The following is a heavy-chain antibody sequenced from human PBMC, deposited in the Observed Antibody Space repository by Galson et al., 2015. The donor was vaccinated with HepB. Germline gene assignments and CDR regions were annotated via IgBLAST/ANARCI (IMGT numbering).Heavy chain of an antibody. CDR3: ARDQDDDILTGYLDY. CDR2: ISYDGSNK. CDR1: GFTFSSYA. D-gene: IGHD3-9*01. V-gene: IGHV3-30*04. Sequence: SLRLSCAASGFTFSSYAMHWVRQAPGKGLEWVAAISYDGSNKYYADSVKGRFTISRDNSKNTQYLQMNSLRAEDTAVYYCARDQDDDILTGYLDYWGQGTLVTVSS. J-gene: IGHJ4*02.